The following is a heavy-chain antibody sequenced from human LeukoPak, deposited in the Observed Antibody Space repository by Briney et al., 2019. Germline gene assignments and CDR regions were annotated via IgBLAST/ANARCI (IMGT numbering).Heavy chain of an antibody. J-gene: IGHJ4*02. CDR2: FDPEDGET. V-gene: IGHV1-24*01. CDR3: ATVKGYYYDSSGYYYLNY. CDR1: GYTLTELS. D-gene: IGHD3-22*01. Sequence: ASVKVSCKVSGYTLTELSMHWVRQAPGKGLEWMGGFDPEDGETIYAQKFQGRVTVTEDTSTDTAYMELSSLRSEDTAVYYCATVKGYYYDSSGYYYLNYWGQGTLVTVSS.